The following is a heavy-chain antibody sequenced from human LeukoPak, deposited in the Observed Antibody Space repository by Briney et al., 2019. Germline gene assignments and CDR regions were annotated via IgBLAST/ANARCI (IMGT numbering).Heavy chain of an antibody. CDR2: ISGSGSSI. D-gene: IGHD3-3*01. CDR3: ARETELRFLED. V-gene: IGHV3-11*01. CDR1: GFTFSDYY. J-gene: IGHJ4*02. Sequence: GGSLRLSCAASGFTFSDYYMSWIRQAPGKGLEWVSYISGSGSSIYYADSVKGRFTISRDNAKNSLYLQMNSLRAEDTAVYYCARETELRFLEDWGQGTLVTVSS.